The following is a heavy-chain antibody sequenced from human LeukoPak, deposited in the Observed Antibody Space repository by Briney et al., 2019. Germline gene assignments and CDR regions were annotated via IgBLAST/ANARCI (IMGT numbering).Heavy chain of an antibody. CDR3: AANVLRYFDWSQNFDY. V-gene: IGHV4-30-2*01. J-gene: IGHJ4*02. CDR1: GGSISSGGYS. D-gene: IGHD3-9*01. CDR2: IYHSGST. Sequence: SETLSLTCAVSGGSISSGGYSWSWIRQPPGKGLEWIGYIYHSGSTYYNPSLKSRVTISVDRSKNQFSLKLSSVTAADTAVYYCAANVLRYFDWSQNFDYWGQGTLVTVSS.